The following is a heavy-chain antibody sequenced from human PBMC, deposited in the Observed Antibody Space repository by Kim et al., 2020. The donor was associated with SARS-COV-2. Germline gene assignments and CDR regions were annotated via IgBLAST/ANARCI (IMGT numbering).Heavy chain of an antibody. Sequence: ASVKVSCKASGYTFTSYDINWVRQATGQGLEWMGWMNPNSGNTGYAQKFQGRVTMTRNTSISTAYMELSSLRSEDTAVYYCARGRRIAAAGTLYYYYYMDVWGKGTTVTVSS. CDR2: MNPNSGNT. CDR3: ARGRRIAAAGTLYYYYYMDV. D-gene: IGHD6-13*01. V-gene: IGHV1-8*01. J-gene: IGHJ6*03. CDR1: GYTFTSYD.